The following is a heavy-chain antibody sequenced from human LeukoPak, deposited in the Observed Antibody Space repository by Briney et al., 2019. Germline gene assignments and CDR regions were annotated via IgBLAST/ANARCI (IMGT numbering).Heavy chain of an antibody. J-gene: IGHJ4*01. D-gene: IGHD6-13*01. V-gene: IGHV1-46*01. CDR3: ARGGTINQGIAADRNDY. CDR1: GYTFTSYY. CDR2: INPSGGST. Sequence: AAVKVSCKASGYTFTSYYMHWVRQAPGQGLEWMGVINPSGGSTSNAQKFQGRVTMTRDMSTSTVFMELRSLRSDDTAVYYCARGGTINQGIAADRNDYWGHGTLVTVSS.